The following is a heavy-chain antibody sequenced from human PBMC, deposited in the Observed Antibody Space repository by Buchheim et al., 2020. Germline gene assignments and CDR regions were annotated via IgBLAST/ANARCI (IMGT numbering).Heavy chain of an antibody. CDR1: GFTFSSDW. CDR3: TRSANFFRGMDV. CDR2: INPDGSDT. Sequence: EERLVESGGGLGQPGGSLRLSCAASGFTFSSDWMYWVRQAPGKGLVWVSRINPDGSDTTYADSVKGRFTISRDNGRNTLYLQMNSLRGEDTAIYYCTRSANFFRGMDVWGQGTT. D-gene: IGHD2-15*01. V-gene: IGHV3-74*01. J-gene: IGHJ6*02.